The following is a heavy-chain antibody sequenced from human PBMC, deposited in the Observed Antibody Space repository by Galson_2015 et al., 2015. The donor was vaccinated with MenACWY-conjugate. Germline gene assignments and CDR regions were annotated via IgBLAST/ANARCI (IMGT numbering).Heavy chain of an antibody. J-gene: IGHJ4*02. D-gene: IGHD2-21*02. CDR1: GYSFTSYW. CDR2: IYPGDSDT. CDR3: ARVPWGHIVVVTAPDQTLEGLYYFDY. V-gene: IGHV5-51*01. Sequence: QSGAEVKKPGESLKISCKGSGYSFTSYWIGWVRQMPGKGLEWMGIIYPGDSDTRYSPSFQGQVTISADKSISTAYLQWSSLKASDTAMYYCARVPWGHIVVVTAPDQTLEGLYYFDYWGQGTLVTVSS.